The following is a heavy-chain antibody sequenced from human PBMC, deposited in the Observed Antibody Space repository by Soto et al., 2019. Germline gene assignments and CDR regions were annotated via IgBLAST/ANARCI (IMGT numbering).Heavy chain of an antibody. V-gene: IGHV3-30-3*01. CDR3: ARGASDFWGGYPEIHYFDY. Sequence: PVGSLRLSCAAPEFTFSTYPLHWVRQAPGKGLEWVAVISYDETNKYYADSVKGRFTISRDNSKNTLYLQMNSLRADDTAVYYCARGASDFWGGYPEIHYFDYWGQGTLVTVSS. D-gene: IGHD3-3*01. J-gene: IGHJ4*02. CDR2: ISYDETNK. CDR1: EFTFSTYP.